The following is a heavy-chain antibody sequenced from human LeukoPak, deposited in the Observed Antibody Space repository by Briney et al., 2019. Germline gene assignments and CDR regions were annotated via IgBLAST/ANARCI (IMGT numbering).Heavy chain of an antibody. CDR3: ARDKEVGATLLDC. Sequence: GGSLRLSCAASGFTFSSYWMSWVRQAPGKGLELVATINHYGSEKYYLESVKGRFTISRDNANHSLYLQIDSLRAEATAVFYCARDKEVGATLLDCWGQRTLVTVSS. D-gene: IGHD1-26*01. CDR2: INHYGSEK. V-gene: IGHV3-7*01. J-gene: IGHJ4*02. CDR1: GFTFSSYW.